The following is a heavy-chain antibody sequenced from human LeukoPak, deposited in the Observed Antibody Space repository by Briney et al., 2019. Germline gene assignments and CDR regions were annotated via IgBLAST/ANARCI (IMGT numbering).Heavy chain of an antibody. Sequence: GGSLRLSCAASGFTFSSYEMNWVRQAPGKGLEWVSYISSSGSTIYYADSGKGRFTISRDNAKNSLYLQMNSLRAEDTALYYCAKEGRGLMGFDPWGQGTLVTVSS. CDR1: GFTFSSYE. V-gene: IGHV3-48*03. J-gene: IGHJ5*02. CDR3: AKEGRGLMGFDP. CDR2: ISSSGSTI. D-gene: IGHD5-12*01.